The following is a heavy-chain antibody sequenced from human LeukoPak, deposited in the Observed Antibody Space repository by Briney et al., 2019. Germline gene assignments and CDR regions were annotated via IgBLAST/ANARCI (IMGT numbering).Heavy chain of an antibody. CDR2: IYTSGST. J-gene: IGHJ3*02. CDR3: ARDSPRYCSGGSCYSYMSSFDI. CDR1: GGSISSYY. D-gene: IGHD2-15*01. V-gene: IGHV4-4*07. Sequence: PSETLSLTCTVSGGSISSYYWSWIRQPAGKGLEWIGRIYTSGSTNYNPSPKSRVTMSVDTSKNQCSLKLSSVTAADTAVYYCARDSPRYCSGGSCYSYMSSFDIWGQGTMVTVSS.